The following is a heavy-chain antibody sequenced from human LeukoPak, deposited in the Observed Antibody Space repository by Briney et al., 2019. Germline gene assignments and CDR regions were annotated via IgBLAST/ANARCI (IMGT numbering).Heavy chain of an antibody. D-gene: IGHD3-22*01. CDR3: ARDDYDSSGYSGAFDI. J-gene: IGHJ3*02. CDR1: GFTFFSYN. Sequence: GGSLRLSCAASGFTFFSYNMNWVRQAPGKGLEWVSSISSSSSSYKYYADSVKGRFTISRDNAKNSFFLQMNSLRAEDTAVYYCARDDYDSSGYSGAFDIWGQGTMVTVSS. V-gene: IGHV3-21*03. CDR2: ISSSSSSYK.